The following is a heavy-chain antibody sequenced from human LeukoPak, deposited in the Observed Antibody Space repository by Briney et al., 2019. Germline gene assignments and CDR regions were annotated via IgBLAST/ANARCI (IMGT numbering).Heavy chain of an antibody. V-gene: IGHV1-69*04. J-gene: IGHJ4*02. CDR1: EGTLSSYA. CDR2: IIPVLTLT. CDR3: ARGSGSGNYALGR. D-gene: IGHD3-10*01. Sequence: SEKVSCKAPEGTLSSYALSWVRQAPGQGLEWMGRIIPVLTLTNYAPKFQDRLSIIADKATSTAYMELTNLTSADTAVYFCARGSGSGNYALGRWGQGTLVTVSS.